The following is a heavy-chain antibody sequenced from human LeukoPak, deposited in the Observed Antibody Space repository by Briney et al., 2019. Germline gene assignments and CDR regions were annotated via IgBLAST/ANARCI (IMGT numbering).Heavy chain of an antibody. J-gene: IGHJ4*02. Sequence: LSLTCTVSGYSISSGYYWGWIRQPPGKGLEWVAVVAYDGSNKYPADSLKGRFTISRDNSKNTLFLEMNSLRPEDTAVYYCAKYAGAGAYDRHNEFDSWGQGTLVTVSS. CDR1: GYSISSGY. V-gene: IGHV3-30*18. CDR2: VAYDGSNK. D-gene: IGHD3-22*01. CDR3: AKYAGAGAYDRHNEFDS.